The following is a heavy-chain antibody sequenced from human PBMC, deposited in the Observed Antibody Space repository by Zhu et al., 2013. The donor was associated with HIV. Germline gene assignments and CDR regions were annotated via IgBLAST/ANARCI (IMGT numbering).Heavy chain of an antibody. V-gene: IGHV1-69*01. CDR1: GGTFSSYA. CDR3: AREKIGSQHPHAFDI. CDR2: IIPIFGIA. Sequence: QVQLVQSGAEVKKPGASVKVSCKASGGTFSSYAISWVRQAPGQGLEWMGWIIPIFGIANYAQKFQGRVTITADESTSTAYMELSSLRSEDTAVYYCAREKIGSQHPHAFDIWGQGTMVTVSS. D-gene: IGHD2-21*01. J-gene: IGHJ3*02.